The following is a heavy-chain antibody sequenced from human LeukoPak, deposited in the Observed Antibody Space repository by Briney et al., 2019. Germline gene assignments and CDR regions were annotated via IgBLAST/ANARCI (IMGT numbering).Heavy chain of an antibody. D-gene: IGHD6-6*01. CDR2: ISGRGGTT. CDR1: GFTFSSHA. Sequence: GGSLRLSCAASGFTFSSHAMSWVRQAPGKGLEWVSTISGRGGTTSHAHSVKGRFTISRDNSKNTLYLQMNSLGAEDTAVYYCAKLTYSGSSGYYFDYWGQGTLVTVSS. CDR3: AKLTYSGSSGYYFDY. J-gene: IGHJ4*02. V-gene: IGHV3-23*01.